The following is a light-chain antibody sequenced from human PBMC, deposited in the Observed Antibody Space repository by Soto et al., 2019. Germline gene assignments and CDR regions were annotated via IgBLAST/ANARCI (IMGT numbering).Light chain of an antibody. CDR1: QSVSSN. Sequence: EIVMTQSPATLSVSPGERATLSCRASQSVSSNLAWYQQKPGQAPRLLIYGASTRATGIPARFSGSGSGTDSTLTISSLQSEDGAVYYCQHYNNWPPWTFGQGTKVDIK. CDR2: GAS. V-gene: IGKV3-15*01. CDR3: QHYNNWPPWT. J-gene: IGKJ1*01.